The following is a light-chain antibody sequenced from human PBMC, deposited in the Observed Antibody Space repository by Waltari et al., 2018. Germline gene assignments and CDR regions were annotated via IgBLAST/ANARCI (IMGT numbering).Light chain of an antibody. CDR2: KAS. V-gene: IGKV1-5*03. CDR3: QHYKTSSRT. Sequence: DIQMTQSPSTLSASVGDRVTITCRASQSIDSWLAWYQQGPGKVPKPLIYKASSLESGVPSRFSGSGSGTEFTLTISSLQPDDFATYYCQHYKTSSRTFGQGTKVEIK. CDR1: QSIDSW. J-gene: IGKJ1*01.